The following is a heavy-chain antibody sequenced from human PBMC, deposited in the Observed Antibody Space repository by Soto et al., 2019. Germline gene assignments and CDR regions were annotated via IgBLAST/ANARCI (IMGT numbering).Heavy chain of an antibody. J-gene: IGHJ2*01. D-gene: IGHD2-8*01. V-gene: IGHV4-30-4*01. CDR1: GGSISGGVHS. Sequence: QVQLQESGPGLVKPSETLSLTCTVSGGSISGGVHSWSWIRQPPGKGLEWIGHIFDSGSTYYNPSLKRRLTIAVDTSKNQFSLRLSSVTAADTAVYYCAREIMPLTNDWYFDLWCLCTQVTVSS. CDR3: AREIMPLTNDWYFDL. CDR2: IFDSGST.